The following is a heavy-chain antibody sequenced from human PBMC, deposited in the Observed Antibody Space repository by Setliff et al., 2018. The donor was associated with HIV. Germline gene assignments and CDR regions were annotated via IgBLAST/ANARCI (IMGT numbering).Heavy chain of an antibody. CDR3: ARDVHWSGPYYYSYYYMDV. V-gene: IGHV4-39*07. CDR1: GGSISSDSYY. CDR2: IYYSEST. J-gene: IGHJ6*03. D-gene: IGHD3-3*01. Sequence: PSETLSLTCTVSGGSISSDSYYWGWIRQPPGKGLEWIGSIYYSESTYYNPSLKSRVTISVDTSKNQFSLKLSSLTAADTAVYYCARDVHWSGPYYYSYYYMDVWGTGTTVTVSS.